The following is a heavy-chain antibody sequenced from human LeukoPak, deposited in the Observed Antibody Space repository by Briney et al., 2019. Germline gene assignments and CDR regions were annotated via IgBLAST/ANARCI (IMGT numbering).Heavy chain of an antibody. D-gene: IGHD3-10*01. J-gene: IGHJ4*02. CDR3: ARELPWSYTRGDYFDY. V-gene: IGHV3-48*04. Sequence: RGSLRLSCAASGFTFSSYSMNWVRQAPGKGLEWVSYISSSSSTIYYADSVKGRFTISRDNAKNSLYLQMNSLRAEDTAVYYCARELPWSYTRGDYFDYWGQGTLVTVSS. CDR1: GFTFSSYS. CDR2: ISSSSSTI.